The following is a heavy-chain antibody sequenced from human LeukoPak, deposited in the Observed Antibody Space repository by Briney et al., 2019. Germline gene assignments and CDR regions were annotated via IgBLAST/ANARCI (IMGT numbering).Heavy chain of an antibody. J-gene: IGHJ4*02. CDR3: AALKGDTARDFDY. V-gene: IGHV5-10-1*01. CDR2: FDPSDSYT. D-gene: IGHD5-18*01. CDR1: GYSFTSYW. Sequence: GESLKISCKGSGYSFTSYWITWVRQMPGKGREWMGRFDPSDSYTNYSPSLQGHVTISADKSISTAYLQWSSLKASDTAIYYCAALKGDTARDFDYWGQGTLVTVSS.